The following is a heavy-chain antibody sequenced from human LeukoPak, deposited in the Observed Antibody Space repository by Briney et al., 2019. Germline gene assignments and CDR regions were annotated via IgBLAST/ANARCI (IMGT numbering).Heavy chain of an antibody. V-gene: IGHV3-30*02. Sequence: GGSLRLSCAASGFTFSSYGMHWVRQAPGKGLEWVAFIRYDGSNKYYADSVKGRFTISRDNSKNTLYLQMNSLRAEDTAVYYCARGSSGSYYISGYWGQGTLVTVSS. CDR2: IRYDGSNK. CDR3: ARGSSGSYYISGY. D-gene: IGHD1-26*01. J-gene: IGHJ4*02. CDR1: GFTFSSYG.